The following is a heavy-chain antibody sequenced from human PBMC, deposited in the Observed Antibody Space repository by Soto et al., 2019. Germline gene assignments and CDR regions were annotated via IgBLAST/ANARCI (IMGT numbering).Heavy chain of an antibody. D-gene: IGHD2-15*01. J-gene: IGHJ4*02. V-gene: IGHV3-53*01. CDR1: GFTVSSNY. Sequence: GGSLRLSCAASGFTVSSNYMNWVRQAPGKGLEWLSIIYSDGTTNYADSVKGRFTISRDNFKNTLYLQMNDLRAEDTAVYYCAILSNWGQGTLVTVSS. CDR2: IYSDGTT. CDR3: AILSN.